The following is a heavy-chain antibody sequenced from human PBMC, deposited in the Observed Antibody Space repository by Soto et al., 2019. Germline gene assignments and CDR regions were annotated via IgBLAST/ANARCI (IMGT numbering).Heavy chain of an antibody. J-gene: IGHJ6*02. D-gene: IGHD3-10*01. V-gene: IGHV1-2*04. CDR2: INPNSGGT. Sequence: ASVKVSCKASGYTFTGYYMHWVRQAPGQGLEWMGWINPNSGGTNYAQKFQGWVTMTRDTSISTAYMELSRLRSDDTAVYYCARGNGDYGSGSYYYYGMDVWGQGTTVTVSS. CDR1: GYTFTGYY. CDR3: ARGNGDYGSGSYYYYGMDV.